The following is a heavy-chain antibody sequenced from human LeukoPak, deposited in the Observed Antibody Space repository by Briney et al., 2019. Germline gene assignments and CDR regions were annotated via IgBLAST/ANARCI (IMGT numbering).Heavy chain of an antibody. CDR3: ARATGNFNH. D-gene: IGHD1-1*01. CDR1: GYTFTDYS. Sequence: ASVKVSCKASGYTFTDYSIHWIRQAPGQGLEWMGWINAGNGHTQYSQKFQGRVAITRDTSASTAYMEVSSLGSGDTATYYCARATGNFNHWGQGTLITVSS. CDR2: INAGNGHT. V-gene: IGHV1-3*01. J-gene: IGHJ4*02.